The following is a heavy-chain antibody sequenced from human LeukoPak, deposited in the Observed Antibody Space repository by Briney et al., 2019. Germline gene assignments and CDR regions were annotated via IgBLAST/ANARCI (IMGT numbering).Heavy chain of an antibody. Sequence: GGSLRLSCAASGFSFSSYSMNWVRQAPGKGLEWVSSISSTSRYIYYADSLKARFTISRDNAKNSLFLQMNSLRAEDTALYYSARVEGVPAAGPSQPEQEHYFDYWGQGTLVTVSS. CDR2: ISSTSRYI. CDR1: GFSFSSYS. V-gene: IGHV3-21*01. CDR3: ARVEGVPAAGPSQPEQEHYFDY. D-gene: IGHD6-13*01. J-gene: IGHJ4*02.